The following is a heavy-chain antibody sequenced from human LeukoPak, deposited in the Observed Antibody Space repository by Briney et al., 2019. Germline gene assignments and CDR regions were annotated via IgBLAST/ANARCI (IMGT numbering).Heavy chain of an antibody. CDR3: ARGRPHGNDY. V-gene: IGHV3-74*01. D-gene: IGHD4-23*01. CDR1: GFTFSSYW. CDR2: IASDGSST. Sequence: GGSLRLSCAASGFTFSSYWMNWVRQAPGKGLVWVSRIASDGSSTTYADSVKGRFSISKDNAKNTLYLQMNSLRVEDTAVYYCARGRPHGNDYWGQGTLVTVSS. J-gene: IGHJ4*02.